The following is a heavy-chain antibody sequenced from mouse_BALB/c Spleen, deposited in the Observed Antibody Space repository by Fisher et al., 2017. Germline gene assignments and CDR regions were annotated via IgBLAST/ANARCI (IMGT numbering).Heavy chain of an antibody. V-gene: IGHV1-69*02. CDR3: ASHYGNHAMDY. J-gene: IGHJ4*01. D-gene: IGHD2-1*01. Sequence: KFKGKATLNVDKSSNTAYMQLSSLTSEDSAVYYCASHYGNHAMDYWGQGTSVTVSS.